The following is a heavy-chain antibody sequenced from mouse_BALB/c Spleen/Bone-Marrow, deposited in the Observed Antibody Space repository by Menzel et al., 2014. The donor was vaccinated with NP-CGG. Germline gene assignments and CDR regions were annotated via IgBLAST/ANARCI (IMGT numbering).Heavy chain of an antibody. J-gene: IGHJ2*01. D-gene: IGHD1-1*01. V-gene: IGHV1-67*01. CDR3: ARNFSGSSYFDY. CDR2: ISTYSGNT. Sequence: VKLMESGPELVRPGVSVKLSCKGSGYTFTAYAMHWVKQSHAKSLEWIGLISTYSGNTHYNQNFKGKATMTVDKSSSTAYMELARLPPEDSAIYYCARNFSGSSYFDYWGQGPPLTVSS. CDR1: GYTFTAYA.